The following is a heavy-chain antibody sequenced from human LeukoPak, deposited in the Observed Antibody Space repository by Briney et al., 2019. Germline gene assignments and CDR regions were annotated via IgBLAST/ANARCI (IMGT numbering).Heavy chain of an antibody. V-gene: IGHV3-23*01. CDR2: ISGSGGST. D-gene: IGHD3-22*01. CDR3: AKGRYYDSSGYPSAEYFQH. J-gene: IGHJ1*01. CDR1: GFTFSSYA. Sequence: GGSLRLSCAASGFTFSSYAMSWVRQAPGKGLGWVSAISGSGGSTYYADSVKGRFTISRDNSKNTLYLQMNSLRAEDTAVYYCAKGRYYDSSGYPSAEYFQHWGQGTLVTVSS.